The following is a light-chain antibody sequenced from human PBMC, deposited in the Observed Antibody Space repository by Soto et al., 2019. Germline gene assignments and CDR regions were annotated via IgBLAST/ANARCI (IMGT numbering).Light chain of an antibody. CDR2: GAS. V-gene: IGKV3-20*01. CDR1: QSVSSSY. Sequence: EIVLTQSPGTLSLSPGERATLSCRASQSVSSSYLGWYQQKPGQAPRLLIYGASSRATGIPDRFSGSGSGTDFTLTISRLEPEDVAVYYCQHYSRTLPWTFGQGTKVDIK. J-gene: IGKJ1*01. CDR3: QHYSRTLPWT.